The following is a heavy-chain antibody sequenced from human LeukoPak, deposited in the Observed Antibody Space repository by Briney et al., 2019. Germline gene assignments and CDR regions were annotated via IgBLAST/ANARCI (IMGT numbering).Heavy chain of an antibody. D-gene: IGHD1-26*01. CDR1: GFTVSTNY. V-gene: IGHV3-53*01. CDR3: ARANSATIPGVDP. CDR2: IYSDGST. Sequence: GGSLRLSCAASGFTVSTNYMSWVRQAPGKGLEWLLIIYSDGSTYYADSVKGRFTISRDNSKNTLYLQMSSLTAEDTAVYYCARANSATIPGVDPWGQGTLVTVSS. J-gene: IGHJ5*02.